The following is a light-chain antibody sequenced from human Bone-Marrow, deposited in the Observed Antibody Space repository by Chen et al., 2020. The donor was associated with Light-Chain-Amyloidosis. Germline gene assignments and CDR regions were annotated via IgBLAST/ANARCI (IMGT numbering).Light chain of an antibody. V-gene: IGLV2-14*01. CDR1: SSVLGGDNH. CDR2: EVT. CDR3: SSYTITNTLV. J-gene: IGLJ1*01. Sequence: QSALTPPASVSGSPGQSITISCPCTSSVLGGDNHVSWYQQHPDKAPKLMIYEVTNRPSWVPDRFSVSKSDNTASLTISGLQTEDEVDYICSSYTITNTLVFGSGTRVTVL.